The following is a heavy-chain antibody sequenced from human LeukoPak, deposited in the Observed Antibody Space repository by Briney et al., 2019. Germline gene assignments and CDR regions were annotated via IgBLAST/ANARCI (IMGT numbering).Heavy chain of an antibody. Sequence: GGSLRLSCAASGFTFSTYSMNWVRQAPGKGLEWVSSIASSGNYMYYADSVKGRFTISRDNAKNSLYLQMNSLRAEDTAVYYYARGLTWELPNLFDFWGQGTLVTVSS. J-gene: IGHJ4*02. CDR3: ARGLTWELPNLFDF. CDR2: IASSGNYM. V-gene: IGHV3-21*04. CDR1: GFTFSTYS. D-gene: IGHD1-26*01.